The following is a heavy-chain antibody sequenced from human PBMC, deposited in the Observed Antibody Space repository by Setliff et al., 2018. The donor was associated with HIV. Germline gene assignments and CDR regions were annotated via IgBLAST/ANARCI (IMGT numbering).Heavy chain of an antibody. CDR2: AIPGLGIA. J-gene: IGHJ4*02. Sequence: GASVKVSCKASGGTFSSYRTSWVRQAPGQGLEYMGGAIPGLGIAYYAQRFQGRVTITADESTSTVYMDLSSLRSDDTAMYYCARDAGYIGTSWNYWGQGTLVTVSS. D-gene: IGHD5-12*01. CDR1: GGTFSSYR. CDR3: ARDAGYIGTSWNY. V-gene: IGHV1-69*10.